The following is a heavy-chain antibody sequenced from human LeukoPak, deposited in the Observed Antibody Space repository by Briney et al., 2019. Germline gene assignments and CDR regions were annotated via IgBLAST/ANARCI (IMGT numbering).Heavy chain of an antibody. J-gene: IGHJ4*02. D-gene: IGHD6-19*01. CDR3: ARSGTFGGAVAGRFDY. Sequence: GESLKISCKGSGYSFTSYWIGWVRQMPGKGLEWMGIIYPGDSDTRYSPSFQGQVTISADKSISTAYLQWSSLKASDTAIYYCARSGTFGGAVAGRFDYWGQGTLVTVSS. V-gene: IGHV5-51*01. CDR2: IYPGDSDT. CDR1: GYSFTSYW.